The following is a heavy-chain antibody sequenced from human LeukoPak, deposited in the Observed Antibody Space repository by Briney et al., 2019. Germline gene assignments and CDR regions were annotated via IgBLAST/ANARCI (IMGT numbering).Heavy chain of an antibody. CDR1: GGSISSSSYS. Sequence: KPSETLSLTCTVSGGSISSSSYSWGWIRQPPGKGLEWIGSIYYSGSTYYNPSLKSRVTISVDTSKNQFSLKLSSVTAADTAVYYCARHVYDFWSGYYYYFDYWGQGTLVTVSS. D-gene: IGHD3-3*01. CDR3: ARHVYDFWSGYYYYFDY. CDR2: IYYSGST. J-gene: IGHJ4*02. V-gene: IGHV4-39*01.